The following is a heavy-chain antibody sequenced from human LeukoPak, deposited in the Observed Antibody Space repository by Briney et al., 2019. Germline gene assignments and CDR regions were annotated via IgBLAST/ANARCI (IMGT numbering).Heavy chain of an antibody. CDR3: TRADYGGNAGGF. CDR1: GFTFGDYA. CDR2: IRAKTYGGTT. D-gene: IGHD4-23*01. J-gene: IGHJ4*02. V-gene: IGHV3-49*03. Sequence: GRSLRLSCTASGFTFGDYAMSWFRQAPGKGLEWVGFIRAKTYGGTTQYAASVKARFTISRDDSKSIAYLQMNSIKTEDTAVYYCTRADYGGNAGGFWGQGTLVTVSS.